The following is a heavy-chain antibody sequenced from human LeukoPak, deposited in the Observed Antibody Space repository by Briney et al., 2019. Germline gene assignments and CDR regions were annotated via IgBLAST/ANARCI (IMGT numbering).Heavy chain of an antibody. J-gene: IGHJ4*02. CDR1: GFTFNSYW. D-gene: IGHD1-1*01. CDR3: ARATISTTGSVDY. CDR2: IKRDGSEK. V-gene: IGHV3-7*01. Sequence: GGSLRLSCEASGFTFNSYWMSWVRQAPGKGLEWVANIKRDGSEKYYVDSVKGRFTISRGNAENSLYLQMNSLRAEDTAVYYCARATISTTGSVDYWGQGTLVTVSS.